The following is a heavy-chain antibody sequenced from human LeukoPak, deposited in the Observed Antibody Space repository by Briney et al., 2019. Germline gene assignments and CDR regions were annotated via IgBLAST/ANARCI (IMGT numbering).Heavy chain of an antibody. CDR3: AREIPRDRIVVVPALYYYMDV. V-gene: IGHV1-8*03. CDR2: MNPNSGNT. J-gene: IGHJ6*03. CDR1: GYTFTSYD. Sequence: ASVKVSCKASGYTFTSYDINWVRQATGQGLEWMGWMNPNSGNTGYAQKFQGRVTITRNTSISTAYMELNSLRAEDTAVYYCAREIPRDRIVVVPALYYYMDVWGKGTTVTVSS. D-gene: IGHD2-2*01.